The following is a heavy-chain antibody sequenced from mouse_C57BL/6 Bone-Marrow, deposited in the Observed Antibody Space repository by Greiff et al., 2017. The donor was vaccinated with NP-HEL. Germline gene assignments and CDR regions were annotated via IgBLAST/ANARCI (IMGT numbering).Heavy chain of an antibody. CDR3: ARPPSYDYDWFAY. J-gene: IGHJ3*01. CDR1: GFTFSSYG. V-gene: IGHV5-6*01. D-gene: IGHD2-4*01. Sequence: EVQLQESGGDLVKPGGSLKLSCAASGFTFSSYGMSWVRQTPDKRLEWVATISSGGSYTYYPDSVKGRFTISRDNAKNTLYLQMSSLKSEDTAMYYCARPPSYDYDWFAYWGQGTLVTVSA. CDR2: ISSGGSYT.